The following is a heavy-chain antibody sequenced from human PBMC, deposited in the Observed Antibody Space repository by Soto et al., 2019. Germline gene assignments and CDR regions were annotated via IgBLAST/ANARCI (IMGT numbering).Heavy chain of an antibody. J-gene: IGHJ6*02. D-gene: IGHD3-22*01. V-gene: IGHV3-30-3*01. CDR2: ISYDGSNK. Sequence: QVQLVESGGGVVQPGRSLRLSCAASGFTFSSYAMHWVRQAPGKGLEWVAVISYDGSNKYYADSVKGRFTISRDNSKNTLYLQMNSLRAEDTAVYYCARDYYDSSGYSYYGMDVWGQGTTVTVSS. CDR3: ARDYYDSSGYSYYGMDV. CDR1: GFTFSSYA.